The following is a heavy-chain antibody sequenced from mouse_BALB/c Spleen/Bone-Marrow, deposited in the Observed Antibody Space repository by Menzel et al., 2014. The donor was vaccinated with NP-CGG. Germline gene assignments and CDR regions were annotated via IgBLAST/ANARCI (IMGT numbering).Heavy chain of an antibody. V-gene: IGHV1S81*02. CDR1: GYTFXNYF. Sequence: VQLQQSGAELVKPGASVKSSCKASGYTFXNYFMYWVKQRPGQGLEWIGEINPNNGGTNFNENFKSKATLTLDKSSSTAYMQLSSLTSEDSAVYYCTRSGPGFAYWGHGTLVTVSA. CDR2: INPNNGGT. CDR3: TRSGPGFAY. J-gene: IGHJ3*01.